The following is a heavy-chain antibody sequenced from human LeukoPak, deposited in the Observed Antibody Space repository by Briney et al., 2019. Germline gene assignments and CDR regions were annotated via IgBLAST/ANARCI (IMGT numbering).Heavy chain of an antibody. CDR1: GFILRSHA. D-gene: IGHD1-1*01. J-gene: IGHJ4*02. CDR2: ISDNGGST. V-gene: IGHV3-64D*06. CDR3: VNDNEAGGSPFDR. Sequence: PGGSLRLSCSPSGFILRSHAMHWVRQAPGKGLEYVSRISDNGGSTYYADSVKGRFTISRDNSKNTLYLQMSSLRAVDTAVYYCVNDNEAGGSPFDRWGQGTLVTVSS.